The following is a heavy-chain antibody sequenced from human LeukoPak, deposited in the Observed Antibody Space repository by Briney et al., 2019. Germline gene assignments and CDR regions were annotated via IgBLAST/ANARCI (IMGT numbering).Heavy chain of an antibody. Sequence: PGGSLRLSCAASGFTFSSYAMSWVRQAPGKGLEWVSAISGSGGSTYYADSVKGRFTISRDNSKNTLYLQMNSLRAEDTAVYYCAKDEVPAVKLVYYFDYWGQGTLVTVSS. CDR3: AKDEVPAVKLVYYFDY. J-gene: IGHJ4*02. V-gene: IGHV3-23*01. D-gene: IGHD2-2*01. CDR2: ISGSGGST. CDR1: GFTFSSYA.